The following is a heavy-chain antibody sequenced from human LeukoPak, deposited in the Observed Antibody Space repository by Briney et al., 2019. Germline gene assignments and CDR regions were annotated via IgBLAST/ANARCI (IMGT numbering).Heavy chain of an antibody. D-gene: IGHD6-19*01. CDR3: ARNLGYSSGWYSPDWFDP. CDR2: TYYRSKWYN. Sequence: SQTLSLTCAISGDSVSSNSAAWNWIRQSPSRGLEWLGRTYYRSKWYNDYAVSVKSRITINPHTSKNQFSLQLNSVTPEDTAVYYCARNLGYSSGWYSPDWFDPWGQGTLVTVSS. V-gene: IGHV6-1*01. J-gene: IGHJ5*02. CDR1: GDSVSSNSAA.